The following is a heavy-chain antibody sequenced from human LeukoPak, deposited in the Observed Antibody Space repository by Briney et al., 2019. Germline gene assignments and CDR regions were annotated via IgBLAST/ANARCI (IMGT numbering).Heavy chain of an antibody. Sequence: PGGSLRLTCAASGFSFSRYWMSWVRQAPAKGLEWVANIKQDGSEKYYVDSVKGRFTISRYNAKNSLYLQMTSLRAEDTAGYYCTRGETTVTNWGQGTLVTVSS. J-gene: IGHJ4*02. CDR3: TRGETTVTN. D-gene: IGHD4-17*01. V-gene: IGHV3-7*01. CDR1: GFSFSRYW. CDR2: IKQDGSEK.